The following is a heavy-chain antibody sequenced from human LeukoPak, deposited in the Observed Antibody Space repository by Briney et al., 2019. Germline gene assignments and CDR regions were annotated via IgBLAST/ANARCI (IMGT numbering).Heavy chain of an antibody. CDR3: STSGDTSMVMGY. CDR2: IRGKANSYAT. Sequence: PGGSLRLSCAASGFTFSGSAMHWVRQATGEGLEWFVRIRGKANSYATAFAASVEGRFAMSRDDSKNTAYLQMNSLKTEDTAVYYCSTSGDTSMVMGYWGQGTLVTVSS. J-gene: IGHJ4*02. V-gene: IGHV3-73*01. D-gene: IGHD5-18*01. CDR1: GFTFSGSA.